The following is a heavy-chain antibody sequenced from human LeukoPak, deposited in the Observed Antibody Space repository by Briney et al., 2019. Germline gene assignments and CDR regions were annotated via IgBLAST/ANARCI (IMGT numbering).Heavy chain of an antibody. V-gene: IGHV3-48*03. CDR1: GFTFNIYE. Sequence: GGSLRHSCAASGFTFNIYEMNWVRQAPGKGLEWISYISADRNVIYYADSVKGRFIISRDNAKNSLYLQMNSLRAEDTAVYYCAGSRYPEPQDLDYWGQGTLVSVSS. J-gene: IGHJ4*02. D-gene: IGHD1-14*01. CDR3: AGSRYPEPQDLDY. CDR2: ISADRNVI.